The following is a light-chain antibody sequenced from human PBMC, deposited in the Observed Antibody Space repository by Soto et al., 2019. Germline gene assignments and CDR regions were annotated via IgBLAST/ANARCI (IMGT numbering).Light chain of an antibody. J-gene: IGKJ4*01. CDR3: QQGSNWPLT. Sequence: EIVLTQSPATLSLSPGERATLSCRASQSVSSYLAWYQQKPGQAPRLLIYDASNRATGIPARISGSGSGTDFTLTISSLEPEDLAVYYCQQGSNWPLTFGGGTKVEIK. CDR2: DAS. V-gene: IGKV3-11*01. CDR1: QSVSSY.